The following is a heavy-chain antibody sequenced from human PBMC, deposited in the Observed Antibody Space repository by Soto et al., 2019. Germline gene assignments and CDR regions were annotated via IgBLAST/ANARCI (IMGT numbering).Heavy chain of an antibody. Sequence: EVQLVESGGDLVQPGGSLRLSCAASGFTFDTYSMNWVRQAPGKGLECVAYISYTETKHYADSVAGRFTISRDNAKNSLYLQMNSLRVEDTAVYFCTRDPHALDFWGQGTLVTVSS. J-gene: IGHJ4*02. CDR3: TRDPHALDF. CDR1: GFTFDTYS. CDR2: ISYTETK. V-gene: IGHV3-48*01.